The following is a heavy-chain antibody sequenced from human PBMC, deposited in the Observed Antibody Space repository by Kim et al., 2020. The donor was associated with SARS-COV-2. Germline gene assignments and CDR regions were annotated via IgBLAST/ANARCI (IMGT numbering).Heavy chain of an antibody. V-gene: IGHV4-34*01. CDR2: INHSGST. CDR1: GGSFSGYY. J-gene: IGHJ2*01. Sequence: SETLSLTCAVYGGSFSGYYWSWIRQPPGKGLEWIGEINHSGSTNYNPSLKSRVTISVDTSKNQFSLKLSSVTAADTAVYYCARGRIAAAGTHYWYFDLWG. CDR3: ARGRIAAAGTHYWYFDL. D-gene: IGHD6-13*01.